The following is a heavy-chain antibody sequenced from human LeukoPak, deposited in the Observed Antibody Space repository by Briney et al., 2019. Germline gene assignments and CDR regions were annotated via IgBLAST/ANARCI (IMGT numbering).Heavy chain of an antibody. D-gene: IGHD6-13*01. V-gene: IGHV4-59*01. CDR1: GGSISSYY. J-gene: IGHJ6*03. Sequence: SETLSLTCTVSGGSISSYYWSWIRQPPGKGLEWIGYIYYSGGTNYNPSLKSRVTISVDTSKNQFSLKLSSVTAADTAVYYCARASAAAGYYYYYYMDVWGKGTTVTVSS. CDR3: ARASAAAGYYYYYYMDV. CDR2: IYYSGGT.